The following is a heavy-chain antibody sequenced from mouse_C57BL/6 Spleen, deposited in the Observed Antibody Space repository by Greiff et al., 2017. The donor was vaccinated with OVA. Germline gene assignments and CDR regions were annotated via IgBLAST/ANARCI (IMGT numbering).Heavy chain of an antibody. CDR2: INPYNGGT. J-gene: IGHJ4*01. V-gene: IGHV1-19*01. CDR3: ARGGSYYYGSSSYYAMDY. D-gene: IGHD1-1*01. CDR1: GYTFTDYY. Sequence: VQLQQSGPVLVKPGASVKMSCTASGYTFTDYYMNWVKQSHGKSLEWIGVINPYNGGTSYNQKFKGKATLTVDKSSSTAYMERNSLTSEDSAGYYCARGGSYYYGSSSYYAMDYWGQGTSVTVSS.